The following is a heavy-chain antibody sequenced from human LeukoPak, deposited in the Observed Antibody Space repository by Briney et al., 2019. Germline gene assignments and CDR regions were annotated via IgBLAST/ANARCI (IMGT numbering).Heavy chain of an antibody. CDR2: ISYDGSNK. CDR3: AKDPTHYRVWDYYETIGLSY. Sequence: GGSLRLSCAASGFTFSSYAMHWVRQAPGKGLEWVAVISYDGSNKYYADSVKGRFTISRDNSKNTLYLQMNSLRAEDTAVYYCAKDPTHYRVWDYYETIGLSYWGQGTLVTVSS. V-gene: IGHV3-30*04. CDR1: GFTFSSYA. J-gene: IGHJ4*02. D-gene: IGHD3-22*01.